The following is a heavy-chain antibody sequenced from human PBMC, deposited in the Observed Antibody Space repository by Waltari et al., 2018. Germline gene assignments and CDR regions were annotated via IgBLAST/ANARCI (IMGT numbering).Heavy chain of an antibody. J-gene: IGHJ4*02. CDR3: ARGDWRYSYGSFDY. CDR1: GFTFSSYE. V-gene: IGHV3-48*03. Sequence: EVQLVESGGGLVQPGGSRGLSCAAAGFTFSSYEMNWVRQAPGKGLEWVSYISSSGSTIYYADSVKGRFTISRDNAKNSLYLQMNSLRAEDTAVYYCARGDWRYSYGSFDYWGQGTLVTVSS. CDR2: ISSSGSTI. D-gene: IGHD5-18*01.